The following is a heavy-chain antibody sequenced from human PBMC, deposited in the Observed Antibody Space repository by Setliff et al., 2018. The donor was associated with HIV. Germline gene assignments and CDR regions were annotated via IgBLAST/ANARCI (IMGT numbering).Heavy chain of an antibody. CDR1: GGSISNFL. Sequence: ASETLSLTCTVSGGSISNFLWSWIRQPPGKGLEWIGYIYDSGSTNYNPSLKSRATISVDTSKNYFSLKLTSVTAADTAVYYCARSRPSLRAFDIWGQGTMVTVSS. V-gene: IGHV4-59*01. J-gene: IGHJ3*02. CDR2: IYDSGST. CDR3: ARSRPSLRAFDI. D-gene: IGHD4-17*01.